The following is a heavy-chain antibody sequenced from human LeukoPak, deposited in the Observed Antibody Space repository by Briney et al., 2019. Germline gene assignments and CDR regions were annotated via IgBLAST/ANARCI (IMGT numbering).Heavy chain of an antibody. Sequence: GGSMTLASAVAGLTFSSYGMQWVRQAEGKGLEWVAVISYDGSNKYYADSVKGRFTISRDNSKNTLYLQMNSLRAEDTAVYYCAKDSGYCSSTSCYMNYWGQGTLVTVSS. V-gene: IGHV3-30*18. CDR3: AKDSGYCSSTSCYMNY. D-gene: IGHD2-2*02. CDR2: ISYDGSNK. CDR1: GLTFSSYG. J-gene: IGHJ4*02.